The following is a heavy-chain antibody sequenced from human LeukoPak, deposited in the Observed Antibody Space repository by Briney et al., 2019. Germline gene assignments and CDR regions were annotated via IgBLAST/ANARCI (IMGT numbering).Heavy chain of an antibody. CDR2: IKQDGSEK. D-gene: IGHD6-19*01. CDR1: GFSFNSYA. CDR3: ARVGSGWYREIDY. V-gene: IGHV3-7*01. Sequence: GGSLRLSCAASGFSFNSYAMSWVRQAPGKGVEWVANIKQDGSEKYYVDSVKGRFTISRDNAKNSLYLQMNSLRAEDTAVYYCARVGSGWYREIDYWGQGTLVTVSS. J-gene: IGHJ4*02.